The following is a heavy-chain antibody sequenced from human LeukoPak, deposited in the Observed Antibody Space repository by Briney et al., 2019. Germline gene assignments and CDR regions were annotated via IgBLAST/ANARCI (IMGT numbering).Heavy chain of an antibody. J-gene: IGHJ4*02. CDR1: GFTFSSYG. CDR3: ARDHVLGGNIDY. Sequence: GGSLRLSCAASGFTFSSYGMNWVRQAPGKGLEWVSYISSSGSTIYYADSVKGRFTISRDNAKNSLYLQMNSLRAEDTAVYYCARDHVLGGNIDYWGQGTLVTVSS. V-gene: IGHV3-48*03. D-gene: IGHD1-26*01. CDR2: ISSSGSTI.